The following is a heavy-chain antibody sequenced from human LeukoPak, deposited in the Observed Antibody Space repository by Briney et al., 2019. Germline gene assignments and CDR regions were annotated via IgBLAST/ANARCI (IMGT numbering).Heavy chain of an antibody. D-gene: IGHD3-22*01. V-gene: IGHV4-34*01. CDR2: INHSGST. CDR3: ASALDFYDSSGYYPPSPYYFDY. Sequence: SETLSLTCAVYGGSFSGYYWSWIRQPPGKGLEWIGEINHSGSTNYNPSLKSRVTISVDTSKNQFSLKLNSVTAADTAVYYCASALDFYDSSGYYPPSPYYFDYWGQGTLVTVSS. J-gene: IGHJ4*02. CDR1: GGSFSGYY.